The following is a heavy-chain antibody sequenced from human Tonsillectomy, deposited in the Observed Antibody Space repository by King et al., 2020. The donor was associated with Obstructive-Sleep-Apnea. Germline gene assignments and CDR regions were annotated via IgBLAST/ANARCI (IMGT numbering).Heavy chain of an antibody. V-gene: IGHV4-30-4*01. CDR2: IFYSGST. CDR3: ARVVRSNWFDP. J-gene: IGHJ5*02. Sequence: VQLQESGPGLVKPSQTLSLTCTVSVGSISSGDYYWSWIRQPPGNGLEWIGYIFYSGSTPYNPSLKSRVSISVDTSQNQFSLKLSSATAADTAVYYCARVVRSNWFDPWGQGTLVTVSS. CDR1: VGSISSGDYY.